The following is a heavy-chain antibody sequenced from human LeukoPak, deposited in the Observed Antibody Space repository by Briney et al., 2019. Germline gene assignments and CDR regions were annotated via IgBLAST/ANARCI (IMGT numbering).Heavy chain of an antibody. V-gene: IGHV1-8*01. CDR1: GYTFTSYD. CDR2: MNPNSGNT. D-gene: IGHD3-22*01. CDR3: ARATYYYDSSGYYYDYYYGMDV. J-gene: IGHJ6*02. Sequence: ASVTVSCKASGYTFTSYDINWVRQAPGQGLEWMGWMNPNSGNTGYAQKFQGRVTMTRNTSISTAYMELSSLRSEDTAVYYCARATYYYDSSGYYYDYYYGMDVWGQGTTVTVSS.